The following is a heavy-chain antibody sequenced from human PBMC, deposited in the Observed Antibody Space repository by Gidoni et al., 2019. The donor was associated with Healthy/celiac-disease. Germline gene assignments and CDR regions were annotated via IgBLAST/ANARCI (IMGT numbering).Heavy chain of an antibody. CDR3: ARGGAPKTRTNYYYYYMDV. Sequence: QVQLQQWGAGLLKPSETLSLTCAVYGGSFSGYYWSWIRQPPGKGLEWIGEINHSGSTNYNPSLKSRVTISVDTSKNQFSLKLSSVTAADTAVYYCARGGAPKTRTNYYYYYMDVWGKGTTVTVSS. V-gene: IGHV4-34*01. J-gene: IGHJ6*03. CDR1: GGSFSGYY. CDR2: INHSGST.